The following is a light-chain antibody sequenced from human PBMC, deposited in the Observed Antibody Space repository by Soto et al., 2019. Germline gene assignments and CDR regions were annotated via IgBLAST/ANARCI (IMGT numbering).Light chain of an antibody. Sequence: QSVLTQPPSVSGAPGQRVTISCTGSSSNIGAGYDVHWYQQLPGTAPKLLIYGNSNRPSGVPDRLSGSKSGTSASLAITGLQAEAEADYYCQSYDSSLSNWVFGGGTKLTVL. V-gene: IGLV1-40*01. J-gene: IGLJ3*02. CDR3: QSYDSSLSNWV. CDR2: GNS. CDR1: SSNIGAGYD.